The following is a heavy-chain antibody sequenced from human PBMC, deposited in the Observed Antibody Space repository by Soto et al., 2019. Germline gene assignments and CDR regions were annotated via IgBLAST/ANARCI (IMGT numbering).Heavy chain of an antibody. V-gene: IGHV3-30-3*01. CDR3: ARDTYYYESSGYYYHLDY. J-gene: IGHJ4*02. CDR1: GLTFSSYA. Sequence: GGSLRLSCAASGLTFSSYAMHWVRQAPGKGLEWVAVISYDGSNKYYADSVKGRFTISRDNSKNTLYLQMNSLRAEDTAVYYCARDTYYYESSGYYYHLDYWGQGTLVTVSS. CDR2: ISYDGSNK. D-gene: IGHD3-22*01.